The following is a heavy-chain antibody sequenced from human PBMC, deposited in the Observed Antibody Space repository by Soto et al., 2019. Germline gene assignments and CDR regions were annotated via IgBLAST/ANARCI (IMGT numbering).Heavy chain of an antibody. CDR2: ISDSGTNP. CDR1: GFTFSTYA. Sequence: GGSLRLSCAASGFTFSTYAMNWVRQTPGEGLEWVSGISDSGTNPYYADSVKGRFTISRDNSKNTLYLQMGSLRAEDTGIYYCARYALGLSPWWYNWFDRWGQGTLVTVSS. V-gene: IGHV3-23*01. D-gene: IGHD2-8*02. J-gene: IGHJ5*02. CDR3: ARYALGLSPWWYNWFDR.